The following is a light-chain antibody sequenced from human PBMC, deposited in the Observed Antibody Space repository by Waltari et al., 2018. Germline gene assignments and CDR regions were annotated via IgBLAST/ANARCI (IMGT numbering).Light chain of an antibody. CDR3: HSRDTSSTRV. CDR2: GQN. CDR1: SLRRFY. V-gene: IGLV3-19*01. Sequence: SSELTQDPSVSVASGQTVSIPCQGHSLRRFYASWYQQRPGQAPILVLYGQNNRPSGNPDRFSGSTSGNTASLTITGAQAEDEADYYCHSRDTSSTRVFGGGTRLTV. J-gene: IGLJ2*01.